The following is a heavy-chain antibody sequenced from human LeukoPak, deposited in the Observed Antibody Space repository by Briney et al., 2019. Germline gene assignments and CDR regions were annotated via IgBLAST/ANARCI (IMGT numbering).Heavy chain of an antibody. V-gene: IGHV4-30-2*01. Sequence: SETLSLTCAVSGGSISSGGYSWGWIRQPPGKGLEWIGYIYHSGSTYYNPSLKSRVTISVDRSKNQFSLKLSSVTAADTAVYYCARALVGYYFDYWGQGTLVTVSS. J-gene: IGHJ4*02. CDR3: ARALVGYYFDY. CDR1: GGSISSGGYS. CDR2: IYHSGST. D-gene: IGHD5-12*01.